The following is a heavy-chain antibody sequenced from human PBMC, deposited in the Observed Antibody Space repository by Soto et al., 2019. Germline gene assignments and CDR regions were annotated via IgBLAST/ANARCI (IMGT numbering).Heavy chain of an antibody. V-gene: IGHV3-23*01. Sequence: GGSLRLSCAASGFTFSSYAMSWVRQAPGKGLEWVSAISGSGGSTYYADSVKGRFTISRDNSKNTLYLQMNSLRAEDTAVYYSAKDRSSSWYFSDYWGQGTLVTVSS. J-gene: IGHJ4*02. CDR1: GFTFSSYA. CDR2: ISGSGGST. CDR3: AKDRSSSWYFSDY. D-gene: IGHD6-13*01.